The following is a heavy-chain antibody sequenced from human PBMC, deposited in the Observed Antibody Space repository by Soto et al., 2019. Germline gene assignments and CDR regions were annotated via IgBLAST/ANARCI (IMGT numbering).Heavy chain of an antibody. J-gene: IGHJ6*02. CDR3: AKDYMGIPNYYYRMDV. Sequence: GGSLRLSCAASGFTFSSYAMSWVRQAPGKGLEWVSAINGSGGSTYYADSVKGRLTISRDNSKNKLYLQMNSLRAEDTAVYYCAKDYMGIPNYYYRMDVWGQGTTVTVSS. D-gene: IGHD7-27*01. CDR1: GFTFSSYA. CDR2: INGSGGST. V-gene: IGHV3-23*01.